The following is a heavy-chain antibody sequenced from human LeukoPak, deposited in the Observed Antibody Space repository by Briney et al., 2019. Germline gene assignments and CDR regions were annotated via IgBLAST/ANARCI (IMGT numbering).Heavy chain of an antibody. V-gene: IGHV3-48*01. CDR3: AREASYSSSWATFDN. Sequence: PEGSLRLSCVASGFGLSGSGMTWVRQAPGKGLEWISYISVSGGIIYYADSVRGRFTISRDNAKNSLFLQMNSLTVEDTAVYYCAREASYSSSWATFDNWGQGTLVTV. CDR1: GFGLSGSG. D-gene: IGHD6-13*01. CDR2: ISVSGGII. J-gene: IGHJ4*02.